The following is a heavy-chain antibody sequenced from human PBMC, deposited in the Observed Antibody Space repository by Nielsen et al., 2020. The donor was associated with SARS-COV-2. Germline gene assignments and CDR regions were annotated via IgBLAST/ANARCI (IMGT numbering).Heavy chain of an antibody. CDR1: GFTFSHHG. J-gene: IGHJ5*01. D-gene: IGHD3-16*01. CDR2: ISYEGRNR. Sequence: GESLKISCAASGFTFSHHGIHWVRQAPGKGLEWVAHISYEGRNRGYADSVKGRFTISRDNSKNTGFLQMNSLRPEDTAFYFCARNPNYGNEFIIDSWGQGTLVTVPS. V-gene: IGHV3-33*05. CDR3: ARNPNYGNEFIIDS.